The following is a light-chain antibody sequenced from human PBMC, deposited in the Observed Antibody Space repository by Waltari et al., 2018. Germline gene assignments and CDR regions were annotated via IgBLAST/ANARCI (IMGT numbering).Light chain of an antibody. CDR3: CSYAGRDVV. CDR2: EGI. CDR1: SRDVGRYNL. J-gene: IGLJ2*01. Sequence: QSDLTQPASGSGSPGQSITISCTGTSRDVGRYNLASWYQQHPGKAPKLMIYEGIMRPSWVSNRFSGSKSGNTAPLTISGLQAEDEADYYCCSYAGRDVVFGGGTKLTVL. V-gene: IGLV2-23*01.